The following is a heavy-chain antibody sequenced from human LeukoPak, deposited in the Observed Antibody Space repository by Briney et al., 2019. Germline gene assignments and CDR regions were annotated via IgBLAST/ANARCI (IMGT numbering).Heavy chain of an antibody. V-gene: IGHV3-64*01. CDR3: ARGLITGAAGTYYYYGMDV. CDR2: ISNSGGST. Sequence: GGSLGLSCVASGFIFSRYGMHWVRQAPGKGLEYVSAISNSGGSTYYANSVKGRFTISRDNSKNTLYLQMGSLRGEDMAVYYCARGLITGAAGTYYYYGMDVWGQGTTVTVSS. D-gene: IGHD6-13*01. J-gene: IGHJ6*02. CDR1: GFIFSRYG.